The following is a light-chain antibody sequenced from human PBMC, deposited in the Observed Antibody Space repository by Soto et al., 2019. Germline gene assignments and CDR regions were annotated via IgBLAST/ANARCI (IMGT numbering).Light chain of an antibody. CDR1: ETAATN. CDR3: QQRYLWLT. J-gene: IGKJ4*01. V-gene: IGKV3-15*01. CDR2: GAS. Sequence: EVGMKKSPATLSVSPGERATLSCRASETAATNLAWYQQKPGQAPRLLISGASTRAAGISDRFRGSGSGTEFTPTISRLEPEDSAVYYCQQRYLWLTFGGGTKVEI.